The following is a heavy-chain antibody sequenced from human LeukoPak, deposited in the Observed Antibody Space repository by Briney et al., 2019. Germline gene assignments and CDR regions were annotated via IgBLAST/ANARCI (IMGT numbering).Heavy chain of an antibody. CDR1: GYTFNSHY. J-gene: IGHJ3*02. CDR3: ARVICSGDSCYPPSAVDI. Sequence: ASVKVSCKTSGYTFNSHYVGWVRQAPGQGLEWMGWISGYNGKTNCAQKLQGRVTMTTDTSTTTAYMELRSLRSDDTAVYYCARVICSGDSCYPPSAVDIWGQGTMVTVSS. V-gene: IGHV1-18*01. D-gene: IGHD2-15*01. CDR2: ISGYNGKT.